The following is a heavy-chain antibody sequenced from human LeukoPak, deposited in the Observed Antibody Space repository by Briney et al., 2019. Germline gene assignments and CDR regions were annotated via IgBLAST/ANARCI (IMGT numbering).Heavy chain of an antibody. Sequence: SETLSLTCTVSGGSISSYYWSWIRQPPGKGLEWIGYIYYSGSTNYNPSLKSRVTISVDTSKNQFSLKLSSVTAADTAVYYCARGGRWLPRAYYYYYMDVWGKGTTVTISS. J-gene: IGHJ6*03. V-gene: IGHV4-59*01. CDR3: ARGGRWLPRAYYYYYMDV. CDR2: IYYSGST. D-gene: IGHD5-24*01. CDR1: GGSISSYY.